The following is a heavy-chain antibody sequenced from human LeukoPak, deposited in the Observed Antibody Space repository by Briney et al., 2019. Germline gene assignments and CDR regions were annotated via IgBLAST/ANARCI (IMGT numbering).Heavy chain of an antibody. CDR3: ARGLDSSGWYSDAFDI. Sequence: VASVKVSCKASGYTFTSYDINWVRQATGQGLEWMGWMNPNSGNTGYAQKFQGRVTITRNTSISTAYMELSSLRSEDTAVYYCARGLDSSGWYSDAFDIWGQGTMVTVSS. D-gene: IGHD6-19*01. V-gene: IGHV1-8*01. CDR2: MNPNSGNT. CDR1: GYTFTSYD. J-gene: IGHJ3*02.